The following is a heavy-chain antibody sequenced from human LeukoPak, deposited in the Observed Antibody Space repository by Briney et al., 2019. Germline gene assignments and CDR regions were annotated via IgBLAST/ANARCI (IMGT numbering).Heavy chain of an antibody. J-gene: IGHJ5*02. CDR1: GFTFSVYW. CDR2: INSDGSST. Sequence: GGSLRLSCAASGFTFSVYWMHWVRQAPGRGLVWVSLINSDGSSTRYADSVKGRFTISRDNAKNTLDLQMNSLRAEDTAVYYCARGKAVAGTFSWFDPWGQGTLVTVSS. CDR3: ARGKAVAGTFSWFDP. D-gene: IGHD6-19*01. V-gene: IGHV3-74*01.